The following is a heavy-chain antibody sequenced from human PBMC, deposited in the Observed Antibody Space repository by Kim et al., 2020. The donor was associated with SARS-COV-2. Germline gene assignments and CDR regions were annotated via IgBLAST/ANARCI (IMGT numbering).Heavy chain of an antibody. Sequence: GGSLRLSCAASGFTFDDYAMHWVRQAPGKGLEWVSGISWNSGSIGYADSVKGRFTISRDNAKNSLYLQMNSLRAEDTALYYCAKDPLTGYSSGWYYFDYWGQGTLVTVSP. CDR2: ISWNSGSI. J-gene: IGHJ4*02. D-gene: IGHD6-19*01. V-gene: IGHV3-9*01. CDR3: AKDPLTGYSSGWYYFDY. CDR1: GFTFDDYA.